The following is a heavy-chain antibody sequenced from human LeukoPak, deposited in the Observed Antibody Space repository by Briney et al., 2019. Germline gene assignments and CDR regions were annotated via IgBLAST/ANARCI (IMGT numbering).Heavy chain of an antibody. CDR2: IYYSGST. CDR3: ARRTRLTGTPPDY. Sequence: SETLSLTCTVSGGSISSSSYYWGWIRQPPGKGLEWIGSIYYSGSTYYNPSLKSRVTISVDTSKNQFSLKLSSVTAADTAVYYCARRTRLTGTPPDYWGQGTLVTVSS. J-gene: IGHJ4*02. CDR1: GGSISSSSYY. D-gene: IGHD1-20*01. V-gene: IGHV4-39*01.